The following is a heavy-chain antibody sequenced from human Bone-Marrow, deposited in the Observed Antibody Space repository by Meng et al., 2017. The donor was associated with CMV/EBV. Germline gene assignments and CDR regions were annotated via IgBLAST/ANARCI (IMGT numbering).Heavy chain of an antibody. CDR3: ARGYFDSSGYYGLDAFDI. Sequence: GGSLRLSCAASGFTFSSYDMHWVRQATGKGLEWVSAIGTAGDTYYPGSVKGRFTISRENAKNSLYLQMNSLRAGDTAVYYCARGYFDSSGYYGLDAFDIWAQGTMVTVSS. CDR2: IGTAGDT. V-gene: IGHV3-13*01. D-gene: IGHD3-22*01. CDR1: GFTFSSYD. J-gene: IGHJ3*02.